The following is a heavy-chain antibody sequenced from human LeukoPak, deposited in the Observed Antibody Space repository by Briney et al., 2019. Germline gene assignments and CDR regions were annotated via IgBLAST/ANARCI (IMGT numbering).Heavy chain of an antibody. V-gene: IGHV3-21*01. D-gene: IGHD5-24*01. J-gene: IGHJ4*02. CDR1: GFTFSSYS. CDR3: ARDSRGTWLQLKMGAFDY. CDR2: ISSSSSYI. Sequence: GGSLRLSCAASGFTFSSYSMNWVRQAPGKGLEWVSSISSSSSYIYYADSVKGRFTISRDNAKNSLYLQMNSLRAEDTAVYYCARDSRGTWLQLKMGAFDYWGQGTLVTVSS.